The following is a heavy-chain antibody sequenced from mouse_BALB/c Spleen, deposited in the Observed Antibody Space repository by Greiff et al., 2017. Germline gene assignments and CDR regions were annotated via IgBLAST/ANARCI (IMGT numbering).Heavy chain of an antibody. CDR2: ISYDGSN. J-gene: IGHJ1*01. CDR3: VSYGNSWYFDV. V-gene: IGHV3-6*02. Sequence: EVKLMESGPGLVKPSQSLSLTCSVTGYSITSGYYWNWIRQFPGNKLEWMGYISYDGSNNYNPSLKNRISITRDTSKNQFFLKLNSVTTEDTATYYCVSYGNSWYFDVWGAGTTVTVSS. CDR1: GYSITSGYY. D-gene: IGHD2-1*01.